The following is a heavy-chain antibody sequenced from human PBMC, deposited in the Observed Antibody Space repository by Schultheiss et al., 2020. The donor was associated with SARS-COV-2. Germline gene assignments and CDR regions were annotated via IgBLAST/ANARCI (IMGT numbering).Heavy chain of an antibody. CDR3: AKDLRGVGDFYY. V-gene: IGHV3-30*18. D-gene: IGHD3-16*01. Sequence: GGSLRLSCAASGFTFSSYGMHWVRQAPGKGLEWVAVISYDGSNKYYADSVKGRFTISRDNAKNTLYLQMNSLRAEDTAVYYCAKDLRGVGDFYYWGQGTLVTVSS. CDR2: ISYDGSNK. J-gene: IGHJ4*02. CDR1: GFTFSSYG.